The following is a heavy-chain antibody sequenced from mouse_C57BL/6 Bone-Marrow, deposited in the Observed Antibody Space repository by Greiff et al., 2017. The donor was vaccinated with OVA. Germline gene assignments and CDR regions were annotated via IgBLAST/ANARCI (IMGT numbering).Heavy chain of an antibody. V-gene: IGHV7-3*01. CDR2: IRNKANGYTT. J-gene: IGHJ3*01. CDR1: GFTFTDYY. D-gene: IGHD1-1*01. CDR3: ARSAYYYGSSYAAWFAY. Sequence: DVKLVESGGGLVQPGGSLSLSCAASGFTFTDYYMSWVRQPPGKALEWLGFIRNKANGYTTEYSASVKGRFTISRDNSQSILYLQMNALRAEDSATYYCARSAYYYGSSYAAWFAYWGQGTLVTVSA.